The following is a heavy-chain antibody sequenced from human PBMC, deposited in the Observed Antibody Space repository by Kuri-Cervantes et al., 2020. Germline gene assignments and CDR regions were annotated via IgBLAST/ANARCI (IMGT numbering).Heavy chain of an antibody. J-gene: IGHJ4*02. Sequence: GESLKISCAASGFTFSSYGMHWVRQAPGKGLEWVAVISYDGSNKYYADSVKGRFTISRDNSKNTLYLQMNSLRAEDTAVYYCARGFASNILTGYYNRLDYWGQGTLVTVSS. CDR2: ISYDGSNK. D-gene: IGHD3-9*01. CDR3: ARGFASNILTGYYNRLDY. V-gene: IGHV3-30*03. CDR1: GFTFSSYG.